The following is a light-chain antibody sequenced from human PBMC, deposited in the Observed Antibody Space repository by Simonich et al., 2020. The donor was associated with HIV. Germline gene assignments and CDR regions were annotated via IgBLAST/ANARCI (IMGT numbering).Light chain of an antibody. CDR1: QSILYSSNNKNY. CDR2: WAS. CDR3: QQYYNSPYT. J-gene: IGKJ2*01. Sequence: EIVMTQSPDSLAVSLGERATINCKSSQSILYSSNNKNYLTWYQQKPGQPPKLLIYWASTREYGVPDRFSGSGSGIDFTLTISSLQAEDVAVYYCQQYYNSPYTFGQGTKLEIK. V-gene: IGKV4-1*01.